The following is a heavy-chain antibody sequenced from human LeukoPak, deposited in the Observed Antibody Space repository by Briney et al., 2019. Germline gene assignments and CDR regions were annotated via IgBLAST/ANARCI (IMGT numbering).Heavy chain of an antibody. D-gene: IGHD3-3*01. V-gene: IGHV1-2*02. CDR1: GYTFTGYY. J-gene: IGHJ6*02. Sequence: ASVKVSCKASGYTFTGYYMHWVRQASGQGLEWMGWINPNSGGTNYAQKFQGRVTMTRDTSISTAYMELSRLRSDDTAVYYCARDRLRVLRFLEWARMDVWGQGTTVTVSS. CDR3: ARDRLRVLRFLEWARMDV. CDR2: INPNSGGT.